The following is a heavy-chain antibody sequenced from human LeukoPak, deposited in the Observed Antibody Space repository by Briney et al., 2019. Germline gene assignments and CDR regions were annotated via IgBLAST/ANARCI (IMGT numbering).Heavy chain of an antibody. CDR3: ARYGQLGD. CDR1: GCTFSNAW. J-gene: IGHJ4*02. V-gene: IGHV3-7*03. Sequence: PGGSLRLSCAASGCTFSNAWMSWVRQAPGKGLEWVALIKQDGSEKYYVDSVKGRFTMSRDNAESSLYLQMNSLRVEDTAMYYCARYGQLGDWGRGTLVTVSS. D-gene: IGHD6-6*01. CDR2: IKQDGSEK.